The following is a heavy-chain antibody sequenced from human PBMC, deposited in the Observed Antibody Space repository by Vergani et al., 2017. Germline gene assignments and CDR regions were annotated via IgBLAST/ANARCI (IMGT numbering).Heavy chain of an antibody. J-gene: IGHJ5*02. CDR3: ARASIAVAGTWFDP. CDR1: GYTFTSYG. D-gene: IGHD6-19*01. Sequence: QVQLVQSGAEVKKPGASVKVSCKASGYTFTSYGISWVRQAPGQGIEWMGWISAYNGNTNYAQKLQGRVTMTTDTATSTADMELRSLRSDDTDVYYCARASIAVAGTWFDPWGQGTLVTVSS. V-gene: IGHV1-18*01. CDR2: ISAYNGNT.